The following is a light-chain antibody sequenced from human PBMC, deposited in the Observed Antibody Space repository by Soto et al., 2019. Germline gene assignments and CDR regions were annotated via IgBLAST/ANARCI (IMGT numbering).Light chain of an antibody. CDR2: LAS. J-gene: IGKJ5*01. CDR1: QSISRY. CDR3: QQRYTSPWIT. V-gene: IGKV1-39*01. Sequence: DIQMTQSPSSLSASVGDRVTITCRASQSISRYLNWYQQKPGKAPQRLIYLASNLQSGVPSRFSGSGSGTDFTLTIRSLQPEDFATYYCQQRYTSPWITFGQGTRLEIK.